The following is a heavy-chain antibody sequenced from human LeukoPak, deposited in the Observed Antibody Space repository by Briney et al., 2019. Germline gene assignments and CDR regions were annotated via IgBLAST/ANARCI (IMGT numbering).Heavy chain of an antibody. CDR2: IYHSGST. J-gene: IGHJ3*02. D-gene: IGHD3-22*01. CDR1: GYSISSGYY. CDR3: ARSLGSGYAFDI. V-gene: IGHV4-38-2*01. Sequence: KPSETLSLTCAVSGYSISSGYYWGWIRQPPGKGLEWIGSIYHSGSTYYNPSLKSRVTISVDTSKNQFSLKLSSVTAADTAVYYCARSLGSGYAFDIWGQGTMVTVSS.